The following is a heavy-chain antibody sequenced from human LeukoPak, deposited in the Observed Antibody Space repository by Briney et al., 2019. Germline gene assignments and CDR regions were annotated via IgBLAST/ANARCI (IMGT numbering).Heavy chain of an antibody. Sequence: PSETLSLTCTVSGGSISSYYWCWIRQPPGEGREWMGYIYYSGCTNYNPSLKSRVTISVDTSKNQFSLKLSSVTAADTAVYYCARYPDPNYEHYYYYYGMDVWGKGTTVTVSS. CDR1: GGSISSYY. CDR2: IYYSGCT. V-gene: IGHV4-59*01. J-gene: IGHJ6*04. D-gene: IGHD3-3*01. CDR3: ARYPDPNYEHYYYYYGMDV.